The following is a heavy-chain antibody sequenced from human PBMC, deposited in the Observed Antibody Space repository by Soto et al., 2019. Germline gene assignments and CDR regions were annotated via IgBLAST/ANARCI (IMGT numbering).Heavy chain of an antibody. CDR3: ARVYSYGLTYYYYYGMDV. Sequence: SVKVSFKASGYTFTSYDINWVRQATGQGLEWMGWMNPNSGNTGYAQKFQGRVTMTRNTSISTAYMELSSLRSEDTAVYYCARVYSYGLTYYYYYGMDVWGQGTTVTVSS. CDR2: MNPNSGNT. CDR1: GYTFTSYD. J-gene: IGHJ6*02. V-gene: IGHV1-8*01. D-gene: IGHD5-18*01.